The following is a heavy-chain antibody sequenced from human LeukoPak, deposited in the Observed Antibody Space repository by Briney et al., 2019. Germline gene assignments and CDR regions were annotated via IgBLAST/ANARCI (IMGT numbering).Heavy chain of an antibody. J-gene: IGHJ4*02. CDR1: GGSFSGYY. V-gene: IGHV4-34*01. Sequence: SETLSLTCAVYGGSFSGYYWSWIRQPPGKGLEWIGEINHSGSTNYNPSLKSLVTISVDTSKNQFSLKLSSVTAADTAVYYCARELGNSSGYYPPLGYWGQGTLVTVSS. CDR2: INHSGST. D-gene: IGHD3-22*01. CDR3: ARELGNSSGYYPPLGY.